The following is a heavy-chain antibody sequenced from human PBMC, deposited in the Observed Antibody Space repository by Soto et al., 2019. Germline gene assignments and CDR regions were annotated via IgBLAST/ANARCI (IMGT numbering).Heavy chain of an antibody. J-gene: IGHJ6*02. CDR1: GYTFIRYG. Sequence: QVHLVQSAGEVKKPGASVKVSCKASGYTFIRYGITWVRQAPGQGLEWVGWIGPYNDYTNYAQNLQGRVSMTTDTSTNTVYMELRGLIPDDTALYYCARGGYYDNVWGKLSHYGLDVWGQGTTVTVSS. CDR2: IGPYNDYT. CDR3: ARGGYYDNVWGKLSHYGLDV. D-gene: IGHD3-16*01. V-gene: IGHV1-18*01.